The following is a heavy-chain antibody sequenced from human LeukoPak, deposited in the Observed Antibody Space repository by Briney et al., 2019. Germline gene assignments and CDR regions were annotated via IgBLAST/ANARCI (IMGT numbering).Heavy chain of an antibody. CDR2: ISGNGGDT. J-gene: IGHJ4*02. CDR1: GFTFTAYA. CDR3: ARDRAAGLDYDPSGLDY. Sequence: GGSLRLSCAASGFTFTAYAMYRVRQAPGKGLEYVAAISGNGGDTHYADSVKGRFTISRDNAKNTLFVQLDSLRPEDMAVYYCARDRAAGLDYDPSGLDYWGQGTLVAVSS. D-gene: IGHD3-22*01. V-gene: IGHV3-64*02.